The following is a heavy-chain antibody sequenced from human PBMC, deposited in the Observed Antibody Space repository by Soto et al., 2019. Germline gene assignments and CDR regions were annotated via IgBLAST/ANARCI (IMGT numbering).Heavy chain of an antibody. Sequence: EVQLVESGGGLVQTGGSLRRSCAASGFTFSSYWMRWVRQAPGRGLEWVANIKHDGSEKYYVDSVKGRFTISRDNGKNSVFLQMNSPRAEDTAVYYCARKDVLAGTYFDYWGPGTRVTVPS. CDR1: GFTFSSYW. D-gene: IGHD6-19*01. CDR2: IKHDGSEK. V-gene: IGHV3-7*05. CDR3: ARKDVLAGTYFDY. J-gene: IGHJ4*02.